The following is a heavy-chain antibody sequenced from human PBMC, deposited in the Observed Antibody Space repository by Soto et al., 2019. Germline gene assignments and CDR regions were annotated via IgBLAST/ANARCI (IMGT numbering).Heavy chain of an antibody. Sequence: QITLKESGPTLVKPTQTLTLTCTFSGFSLSTSGVGVGWIRKPPGKALEWLALIYWVDDTRSSPSLNSRLTSXKXTXXYQVVLTMTNMDPVDTATYYCAHIASYYQFDWFDPWGQGTLVTVSS. J-gene: IGHJ5*02. CDR3: AHIASYYQFDWFDP. CDR1: GFSLSTSGVG. D-gene: IGHD3-10*01. V-gene: IGHV2-5*02. CDR2: IYWVDDT.